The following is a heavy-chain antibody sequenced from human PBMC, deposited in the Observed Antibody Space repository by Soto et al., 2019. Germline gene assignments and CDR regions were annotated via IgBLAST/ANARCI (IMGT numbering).Heavy chain of an antibody. Sequence: QVQLVQSGAEVKKPGASVKVSCKAFGYSFTSYGINWVRQAPGQGLEWMGWISAYNGNTNYAQEFQGRVTMTTDTSTSKAYMELRSLRSADTAVYYCARDSGRSGSYSAYWGQGTLVTVSS. CDR1: GYSFTSYG. CDR2: ISAYNGNT. J-gene: IGHJ4*02. CDR3: ARDSGRSGSYSAY. V-gene: IGHV1-18*01. D-gene: IGHD1-26*01.